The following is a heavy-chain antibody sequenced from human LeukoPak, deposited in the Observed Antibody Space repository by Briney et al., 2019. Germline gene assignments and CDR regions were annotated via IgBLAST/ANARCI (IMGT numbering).Heavy chain of an antibody. Sequence: GGSLRLSCAASGFTFSSYEMNWVRQAPGQGLEWVSYISSSGTTIYYADSVKGRFTISRDNAKNSLYLQMSSLRPEDTAVYYCARGAVTTGFCWGQGTLVTVSS. V-gene: IGHV3-48*03. J-gene: IGHJ4*02. CDR1: GFTFSSYE. CDR3: ARGAVTTGFC. CDR2: ISSSGTTI. D-gene: IGHD4-17*01.